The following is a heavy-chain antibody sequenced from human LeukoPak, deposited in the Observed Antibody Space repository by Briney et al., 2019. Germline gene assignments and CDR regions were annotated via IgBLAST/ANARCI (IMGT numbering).Heavy chain of an antibody. CDR1: GGSISSGGYY. CDR3: ARTPRPASVAAGNNWFDP. V-gene: IGHV4-31*03. J-gene: IGHJ5*02. CDR2: IYYSGST. Sequence: PSQTLSLTCTVSGGSISSGGYYWSWIRQHPGKGLEWIGYIYYSGSTYYNPSLKSRVTISLAMSRTQFSLKLSSVTAADTAVYYCARTPRPASVAAGNNWFDPWGQGTLVTVSS. D-gene: IGHD1-14*01.